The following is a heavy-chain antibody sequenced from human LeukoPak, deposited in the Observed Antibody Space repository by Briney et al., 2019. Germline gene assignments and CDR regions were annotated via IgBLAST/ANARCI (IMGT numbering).Heavy chain of an antibody. V-gene: IGHV3-7*01. Sequence: GGSLRLSCAASGFTFSSYGMSWVRQAPGKGLEWVANIKQDGSEKYYVDSVKGRFTISRDNAKNSLYLQMNSLRAEDTAVYYCARSGHNWNYDYWGQGTLVTVSS. CDR1: GFTFSSYG. CDR3: ARSGHNWNYDY. J-gene: IGHJ4*02. D-gene: IGHD1-7*01. CDR2: IKQDGSEK.